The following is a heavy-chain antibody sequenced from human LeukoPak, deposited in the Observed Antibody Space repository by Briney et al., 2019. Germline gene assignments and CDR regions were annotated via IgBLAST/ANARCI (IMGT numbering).Heavy chain of an antibody. CDR1: GFTFSSYW. V-gene: IGHV3-7*01. CDR3: ARAKGVSTGYRPTDY. J-gene: IGHJ4*02. Sequence: PGGSLRLSCAASGFTFSSYWMSWVRQAPGKGLEWVANIKQDGSEKYYVDSVKGRFTISRDNSKNTLYLQMNSLRAEDTAVYYCARAKGVSTGYRPTDYWGQGTLVTVSS. CDR2: IKQDGSEK. D-gene: IGHD3-22*01.